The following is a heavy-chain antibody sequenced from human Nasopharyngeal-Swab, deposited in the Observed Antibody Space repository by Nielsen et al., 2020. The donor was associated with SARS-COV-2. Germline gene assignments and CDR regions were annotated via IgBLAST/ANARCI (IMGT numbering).Heavy chain of an antibody. CDR1: GYSFSNYW. CDR2: VDPSDSYT. D-gene: IGHD3-10*01. Sequence: GGSLRLSCEGSGYSFSNYWISWVRQVPGKGLEWMGKVDPSDSYTDYSSSLRGHVTISVDRSISTAYLQWSSLKASDTAMYYCARQYQNYFGSGDYHGAFDIWGQGTMVTVSS. V-gene: IGHV5-10-1*01. J-gene: IGHJ3*02. CDR3: ARQYQNYFGSGDYHGAFDI.